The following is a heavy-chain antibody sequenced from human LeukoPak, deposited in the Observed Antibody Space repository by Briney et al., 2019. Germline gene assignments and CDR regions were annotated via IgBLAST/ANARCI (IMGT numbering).Heavy chain of an antibody. Sequence: GGSLRLSCAASGFTFSSYSMNWVRQAPGKGLEWVAVISYDGSNKYYADSVKGRFTISRDNSKNTLYLQMNSLRAEDTAVYYCARDPRSGWTTSYYYYYGMDVWGQGTTVTVSS. V-gene: IGHV3-30*03. CDR3: ARDPRSGWTTSYYYYYGMDV. CDR2: ISYDGSNK. CDR1: GFTFSSYS. J-gene: IGHJ6*02. D-gene: IGHD6-19*01.